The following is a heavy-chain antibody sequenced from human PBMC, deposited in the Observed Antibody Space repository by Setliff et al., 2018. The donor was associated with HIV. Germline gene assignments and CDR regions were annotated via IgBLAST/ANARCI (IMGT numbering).Heavy chain of an antibody. J-gene: IGHJ3*01. CDR3: ARRIPLRQWMVPGDSFDV. CDR1: GGSISSYY. V-gene: IGHV4-59*05. Sequence: PSETLSLTCTVSGGSISSYYWSWIRQPPGKGLEWIASVHNSGSTYYNSSLKSRITISLDTSKNQLSLRLRSVTAADTAVYYCARRIPLRQWMVPGDSFDVWGRGTKVTVSS. D-gene: IGHD3-10*01. CDR2: VHNSGST.